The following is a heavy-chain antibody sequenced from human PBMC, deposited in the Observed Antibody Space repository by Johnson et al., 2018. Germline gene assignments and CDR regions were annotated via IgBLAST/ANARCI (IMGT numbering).Heavy chain of an antibody. J-gene: IGHJ5*02. CDR1: GYTFTMYY. CDR3: AGGNYGDDRSWFDP. Sequence: QVQLVESGAEVTKPGASVKVSCWASGYTFTMYYMHWVRQAPGQGLEWMGIISPRGCSTTYAQKFRGRVTMTRDTSTSTVYMELSSLRSEDTAVYYCAGGNYGDDRSWFDPWGQGTLVTVSS. V-gene: IGHV1-46*01. CDR2: ISPRGCST. D-gene: IGHD4-17*01.